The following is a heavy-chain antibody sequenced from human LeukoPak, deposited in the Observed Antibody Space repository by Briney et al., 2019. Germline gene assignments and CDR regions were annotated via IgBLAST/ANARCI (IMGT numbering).Heavy chain of an antibody. CDR3: ARMGNWYFDL. CDR1: GGSVSHYR. V-gene: IGHV4-59*08. Sequence: SETLSLTCTVSGGSVSHYRWSWIRQSPGKGLEWIGSIYHSGSTYYNPSLKSRVTISVDTSKNQFSLKLSSVTAADTAVYYCARMGNWYFDLWGRGTLVTVSS. CDR2: IYHSGST. D-gene: IGHD1-26*01. J-gene: IGHJ2*01.